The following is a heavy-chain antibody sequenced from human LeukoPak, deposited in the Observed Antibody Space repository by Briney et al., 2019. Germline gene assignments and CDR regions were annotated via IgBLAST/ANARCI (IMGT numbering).Heavy chain of an antibody. D-gene: IGHD3-16*01. CDR2: ISTAGDT. V-gene: IGHV3-13*04. J-gene: IGHJ4*02. CDR3: ARVGGGELDY. CDR1: GFTLSSHD. Sequence: GGSLRLSCAASGFTLSSHDMQWVRQATGKGLEWVSAISTAGDTYYPDSVKGRFTISREDAKNSLYLQMNSLRVGDTAVYYCARVGGGELDYWGQGTLVTVSS.